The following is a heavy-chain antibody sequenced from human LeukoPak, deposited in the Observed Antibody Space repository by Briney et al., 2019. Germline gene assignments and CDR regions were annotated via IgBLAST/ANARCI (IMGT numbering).Heavy chain of an antibody. J-gene: IGHJ4*02. D-gene: IGHD2-2*01. V-gene: IGHV4-39*07. Sequence: PSETLSLTCTVSGGSISNSNHYWGWIRQPPGKGLEWIGSLYYSGSTYYNPSLKSRVIISVDTSKNQFSLKLSSVTAADTAVYYCARANGVVPAAIPFDYWGQGTLVTVSS. CDR2: LYYSGST. CDR1: GGSISNSNHY. CDR3: ARANGVVPAAIPFDY.